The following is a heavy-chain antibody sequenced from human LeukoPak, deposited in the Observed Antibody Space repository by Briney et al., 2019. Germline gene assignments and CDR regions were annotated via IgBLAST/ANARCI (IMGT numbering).Heavy chain of an antibody. CDR1: GGSFSGYY. Sequence: PSETLSLTCAVYGGSFSGYYWGWIRQPPGKGLEWIGEINHSGSTNYNPSLKSRVTISVDTSKNQFSLKLSSVTAADTAVYYCARVLSGWRYYYYYYMDVWGKGTTVTVSS. CDR3: ARVLSGWRYYYYYYMDV. V-gene: IGHV4-34*01. CDR2: INHSGST. D-gene: IGHD6-19*01. J-gene: IGHJ6*03.